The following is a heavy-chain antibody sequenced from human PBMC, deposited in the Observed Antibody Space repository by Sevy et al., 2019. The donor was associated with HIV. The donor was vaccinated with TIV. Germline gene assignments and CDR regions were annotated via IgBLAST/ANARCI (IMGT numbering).Heavy chain of an antibody. CDR3: DSRGPTYSSSWSYYYYYGMDV. D-gene: IGHD6-13*01. CDR1: GYTFTSYD. J-gene: IGHJ6*02. V-gene: IGHV1-8*01. CDR2: MNPNSGNT. Sequence: ASVKVSCKASGYTFTSYDINWVRQATGQGLEWMGWMNPNSGNTGYAQKFKGRVTMTRNTSISTAYMELSSLRSEDTAVYYCDSRGPTYSSSWSYYYYYGMDVWGQGTTVTVSS.